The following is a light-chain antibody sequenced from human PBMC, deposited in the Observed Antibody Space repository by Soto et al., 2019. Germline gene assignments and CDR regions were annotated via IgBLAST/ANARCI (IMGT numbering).Light chain of an antibody. J-gene: IGLJ1*01. Sequence: QSVLTQPASVSGSPGQSITISCTGTSSDVDVYNYVSWYQQHPGKAPKLMIYDVTNRPSGVSNRFSGSKSGNTASLTISGLQAEDEADYYCSSYTSSSTYVFGPGTQLTVL. V-gene: IGLV2-14*03. CDR1: SSDVDVYNY. CDR3: SSYTSSSTYV. CDR2: DVT.